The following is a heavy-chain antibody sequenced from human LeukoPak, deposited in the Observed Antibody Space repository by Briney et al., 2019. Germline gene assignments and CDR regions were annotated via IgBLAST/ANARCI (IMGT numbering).Heavy chain of an antibody. CDR3: ARDYYDSSGYYY. CDR2: ISYDGSNK. Sequence: GGSLRLSCAASGFTFSSYAMHWVRQAPGKGLEWVAVISYDGSNKYYADSVKGRFTISRDNSKNTLYLQMNSLRAEDTAVYCCARDYYDSSGYYYWGQGTLVTVSS. D-gene: IGHD3-22*01. V-gene: IGHV3-30*01. CDR1: GFTFSSYA. J-gene: IGHJ4*02.